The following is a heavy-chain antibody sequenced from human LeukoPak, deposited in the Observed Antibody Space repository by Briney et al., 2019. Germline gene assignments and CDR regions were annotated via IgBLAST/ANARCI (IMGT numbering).Heavy chain of an antibody. V-gene: IGHV4-4*07. CDR3: ARTAYCGGDCYSFDF. CDR1: GGSISNYY. CDR2: IYTSGIT. Sequence: SETLSLTCTVSGGSISNYYWSWIRQPAGKGLEWIGRIYTSGITNYNPSLKSRLTMSTDTSKNQFSLKLSSVTAADTAVYYCARTAYCGGDCYSFDFWGQGTLVTVSS. J-gene: IGHJ4*02. D-gene: IGHD2-21*02.